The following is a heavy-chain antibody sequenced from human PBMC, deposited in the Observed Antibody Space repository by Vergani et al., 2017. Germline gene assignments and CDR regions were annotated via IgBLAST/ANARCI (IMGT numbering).Heavy chain of an antibody. CDR2: ISGSGVSA. J-gene: IGHJ4*02. V-gene: IGHV3-23*01. D-gene: IGHD3-22*01. Sequence: EVQLLESGGGLVQPGGSLRLTCAASEFTFSNYAMNWVRQAPGKGLEWVSGISGSGVSAYYTDSVKGRFTISRDNSKNMLFLQMNNLRTEDTAIYYCAKNPKRPAYYYDSSGSCYFDYWGQGTLVTVSS. CDR3: AKNPKRPAYYYDSSGSCYFDY. CDR1: EFTFSNYA.